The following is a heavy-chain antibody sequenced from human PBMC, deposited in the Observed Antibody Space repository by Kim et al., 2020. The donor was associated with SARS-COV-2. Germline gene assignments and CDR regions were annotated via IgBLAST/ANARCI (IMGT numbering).Heavy chain of an antibody. CDR3: AKDRGSRDGYNDY. V-gene: IGHV3-30*18. CDR1: GFTFSSYG. D-gene: IGHD5-12*01. J-gene: IGHJ4*02. CDR2: ISYDGSNK. Sequence: GGSLRLSCAASGFTFSSYGMHWVRQAPGKGLEWVAVISYDGSNKYYADSVKGRFTISRDNSKNTLYLQMNSLRAEDTAVYYCAKDRGSRDGYNDYWGQGTLVTVSS.